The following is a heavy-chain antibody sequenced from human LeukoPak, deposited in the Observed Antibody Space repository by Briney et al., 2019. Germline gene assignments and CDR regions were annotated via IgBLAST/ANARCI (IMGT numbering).Heavy chain of an antibody. CDR2: IEYDESKT. D-gene: IGHD3-22*01. Sequence: GGSLRLSCAASGFTFSSYAMSWVRQAPGKGLEWVSRIEYDESKTKYADSVKGRFTISRDNAKNTLYLQMDSLRAEDTAVYYCARDTYYYNSSAFYHYYYGMDVWGQGTTVTVSS. V-gene: IGHV3-74*01. CDR3: ARDTYYYNSSAFYHYYYGMDV. J-gene: IGHJ6*02. CDR1: GFTFSSYA.